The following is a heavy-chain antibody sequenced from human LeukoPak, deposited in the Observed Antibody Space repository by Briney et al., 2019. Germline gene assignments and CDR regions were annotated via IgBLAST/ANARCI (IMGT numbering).Heavy chain of an antibody. J-gene: IGHJ4*02. Sequence: PSETLSLTCTVSGGSISSYYWSWIRQPPGKGLEWIGYIYYSGSTNYNPSLKSRVTISVDTSKNQFSLKLSSVTAADTAVYYCARRRGSYFMDYWGQGTLVTVSS. V-gene: IGHV4-59*12. CDR3: ARRRGSYFMDY. CDR2: IYYSGST. CDR1: GGSISSYY. D-gene: IGHD1-26*01.